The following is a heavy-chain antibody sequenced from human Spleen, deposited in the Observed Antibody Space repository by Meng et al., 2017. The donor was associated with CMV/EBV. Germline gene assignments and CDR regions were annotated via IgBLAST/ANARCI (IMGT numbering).Heavy chain of an antibody. V-gene: IGHV3-74*01. CDR2: INSDGSST. CDR1: GFTFSSYW. Sequence: GGSLRLSCAASGFTFSSYWIHWVRQAPGKGLVWVSRINSDGSSTSYADSVKGRFTISRDNAKNTLYLQMNSLRAEDTAVYYCAKASKLYCSGPSCYAGPLDYWGQGTLVTVSS. CDR3: AKASKLYCSGPSCYAGPLDY. D-gene: IGHD2-2*01. J-gene: IGHJ4*02.